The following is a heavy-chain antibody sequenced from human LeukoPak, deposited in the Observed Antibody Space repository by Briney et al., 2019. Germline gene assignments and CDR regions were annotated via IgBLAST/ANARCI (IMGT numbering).Heavy chain of an antibody. D-gene: IGHD6-13*01. V-gene: IGHV4-34*01. Sequence: SETPSLTCAVYGGSFSGYYWSWIRQPPGKGLEWIGEINHSGSTNYNPSLKSRVTISVDTSKNQFSLKLSSVTAADTAVYYCARRIAAAGTRGGVNFDYWGQGTLVTVSS. J-gene: IGHJ4*02. CDR3: ARRIAAAGTRGGVNFDY. CDR2: INHSGST. CDR1: GGSFSGYY.